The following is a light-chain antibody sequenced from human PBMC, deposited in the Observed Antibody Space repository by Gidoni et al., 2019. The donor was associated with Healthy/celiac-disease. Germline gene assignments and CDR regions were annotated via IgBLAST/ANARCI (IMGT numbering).Light chain of an antibody. V-gene: IGKV1-5*01. J-gene: IGKJ2*01. CDR2: DAS. CDR1: QSISSW. Sequence: DIQMIQSPSTLSASVGDRVTITCRASQSISSWLAWYQQKPGKAPKLLICDASSLESGVPSRFSGSGSGTEFTLTISSLQPDDFATYYCQQYNSYSLYTFGQGTKLEIK. CDR3: QQYNSYSLYT.